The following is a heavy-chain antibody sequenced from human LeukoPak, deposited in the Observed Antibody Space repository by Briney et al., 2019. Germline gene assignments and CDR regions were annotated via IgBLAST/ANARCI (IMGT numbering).Heavy chain of an antibody. Sequence: PSETLSLTCTVSGGSISSSSYYWGWIRQPPGKGLEWIGSIYYSGSTYYNPSLKSRVTISVDTSKNQFSLKLSSVTAADTAVYYCARQVLWFDPWGQGTLVTVSS. CDR1: GGSISSSSYY. V-gene: IGHV4-39*07. J-gene: IGHJ5*02. D-gene: IGHD1-14*01. CDR2: IYYSGST. CDR3: ARQVLWFDP.